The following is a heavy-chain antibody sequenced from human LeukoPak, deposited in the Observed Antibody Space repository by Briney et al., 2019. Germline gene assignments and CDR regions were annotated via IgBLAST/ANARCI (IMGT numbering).Heavy chain of an antibody. CDR3: ARDPSNTSGHYPYFDY. CDR1: GYTFTNFD. J-gene: IGHJ4*02. V-gene: IGHV1-8*01. CDR2: MSPNSGNT. D-gene: IGHD3-22*01. Sequence: ASVNVSCTTSGYTFTNFDINWVRQATGQGLEWMGWMSPNSGNTGYAQKFQGRVTMTRDTSISTAYMELSSLRSEDTAVYYCARDPSNTSGHYPYFDYWGQGTLVTVSS.